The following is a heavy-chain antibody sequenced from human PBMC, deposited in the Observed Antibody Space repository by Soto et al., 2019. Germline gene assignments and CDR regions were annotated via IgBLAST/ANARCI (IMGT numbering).Heavy chain of an antibody. CDR2: INIGSGNT. CDR3: ARDGGDCGYRLAYYYYIGMDV. J-gene: IGHJ6*02. V-gene: IGHV1-3*05. CDR1: GYAFSSYA. D-gene: IGHD2-21*02. Sequence: QVQLVQSGAEEKKPGASVKVSCKASGYAFSSYAMHWVRQAPGQRLEWMGWINIGSGNTEYSQNFQDRITITRDTSARTVYMELSGLRSEDTAVYYCARDGGDCGYRLAYYYYIGMDVWGQGPRSPSP.